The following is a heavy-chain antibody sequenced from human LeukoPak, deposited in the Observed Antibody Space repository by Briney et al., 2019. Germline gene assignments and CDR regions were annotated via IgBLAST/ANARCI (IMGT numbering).Heavy chain of an antibody. J-gene: IGHJ4*02. D-gene: IGHD6-19*01. CDR3: ARDPRVKAVASTFYFDY. CDR2: IWYDGSKK. V-gene: IGHV3-33*01. CDR1: GFIFSSYG. Sequence: GGSLRLSCAASGFIFSSYGMHWVRQAPGKGLEWVAVIWYDGSKKYYADSVKGRFTISRDNSKNTLYVQMNSLRAEDTAVYYCARDPRVKAVASTFYFDYWGQGTLVTVSS.